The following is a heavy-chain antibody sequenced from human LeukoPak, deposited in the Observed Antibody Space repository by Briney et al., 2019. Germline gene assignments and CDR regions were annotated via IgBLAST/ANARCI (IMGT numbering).Heavy chain of an antibody. V-gene: IGHV1-69*05. CDR3: ATEAQYLDALDI. J-gene: IGHJ3*02. CDR1: GGTFSSYA. Sequence: ASVKVSCKASGGTFSSYAISWVRQAPGQGLEWMGRIIPIFGTANYAQKFQGRVTITTDESTSTAYMELSSLRSEDTAVYYCATEAQYLDALDIWGQGTMVTVSS. CDR2: IIPIFGTA. D-gene: IGHD2-2*01.